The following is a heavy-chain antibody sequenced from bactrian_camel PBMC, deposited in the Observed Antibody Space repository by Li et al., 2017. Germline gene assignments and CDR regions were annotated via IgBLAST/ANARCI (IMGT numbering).Heavy chain of an antibody. D-gene: IGHD7*01. Sequence: HVQLVESGGGSVQAGESLKLSCVYEYEYSSTCMGWFRQPPGKEREGVATIDADGDTRYSDSVKGRFTISRDNEKNTIYLQMNELKPEDTAMYYCAADQ. CDR1: EYEYSSTC. V-gene: IGHV3S53*01. CDR2: IDADGDT.